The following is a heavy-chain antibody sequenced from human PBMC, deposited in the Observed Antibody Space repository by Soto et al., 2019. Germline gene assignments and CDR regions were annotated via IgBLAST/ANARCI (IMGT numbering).Heavy chain of an antibody. D-gene: IGHD2-2*01. V-gene: IGHV4-59*01. CDR2: IYYSGST. CDR1: GVSISSYY. J-gene: IGHJ6*02. Sequence: SETLSLTCTVSGVSISSYYWSWIRQPPGKGLEWIGYIYYSGSTNYNPSLKSRVTISVDTSKNQFSLKLSSVTAADTAVYYCARAGQLSYYYYGMDVWGQGTTVTVSS. CDR3: ARAGQLSYYYYGMDV.